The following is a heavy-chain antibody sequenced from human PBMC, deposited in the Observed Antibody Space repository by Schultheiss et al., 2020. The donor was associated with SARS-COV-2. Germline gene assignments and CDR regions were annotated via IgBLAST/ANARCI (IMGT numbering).Heavy chain of an antibody. J-gene: IGHJ4*02. V-gene: IGHV3-30*18. CDR3: AKDYYGSGTYPDY. Sequence: GGSLRLSCAASGFTFSSYGIHWVRQAPGKGLEWVTFISYDGSNKYYADSVKGRFTISRDNSKNTLYLQMNSLRTEDTAVYYCAKDYYGSGTYPDYWGQGTLVTVSS. CDR2: ISYDGSNK. D-gene: IGHD3-10*01. CDR1: GFTFSSYG.